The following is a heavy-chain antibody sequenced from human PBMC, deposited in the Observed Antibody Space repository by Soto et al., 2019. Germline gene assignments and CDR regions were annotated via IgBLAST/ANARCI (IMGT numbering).Heavy chain of an antibody. V-gene: IGHV1-69*01. Sequence: QVQLVQSGAEVKKPGSSVKVSCKASGGTFSSYAIGWVRQAPGQGLEWMGGIIPIFGTANYAQKFQGRVTITADESTSTAYMELSSLRSEDTAVYYCARVPGRGLAAAGHFDYWGQGTLVTVSS. CDR1: GGTFSSYA. CDR2: IIPIFGTA. D-gene: IGHD6-13*01. CDR3: ARVPGRGLAAAGHFDY. J-gene: IGHJ4*02.